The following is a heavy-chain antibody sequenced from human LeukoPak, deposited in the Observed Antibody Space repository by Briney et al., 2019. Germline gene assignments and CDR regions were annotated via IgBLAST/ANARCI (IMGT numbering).Heavy chain of an antibody. Sequence: GGSLRLSCAASGFTFSSYAMSWVRQAPGKGLEWVSAISGSGGSTYYADSVKGRFTISRDNSKNTLYLQTNSLRAEDTAVYYCAKIDYYDSSGYNWFDPWGQGTLSPSPQ. CDR1: GFTFSSYA. CDR3: AKIDYYDSSGYNWFDP. CDR2: ISGSGGST. J-gene: IGHJ5*02. D-gene: IGHD3-22*01. V-gene: IGHV3-23*01.